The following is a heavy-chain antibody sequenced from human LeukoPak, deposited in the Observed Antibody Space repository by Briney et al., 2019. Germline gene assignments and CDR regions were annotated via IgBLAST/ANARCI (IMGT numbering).Heavy chain of an antibody. J-gene: IGHJ6*03. V-gene: IGHV1-69*05. CDR2: IIPIFGTA. D-gene: IGHD3-10*01. Sequence: SVKVSCEASGGTFSSYAISWVRQAPGQGLEWMGGIIPIFGTANYAQKFQGRVTITTDESTSTAYMELSSLRSEDTAVYYCARDRGGFMDVWGKGTTVTVSS. CDR1: GGTFSSYA. CDR3: ARDRGGFMDV.